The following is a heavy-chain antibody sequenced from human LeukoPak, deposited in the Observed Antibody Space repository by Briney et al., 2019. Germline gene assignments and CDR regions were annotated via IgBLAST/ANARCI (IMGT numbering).Heavy chain of an antibody. CDR3: ARAGAMFGVRNWFDP. CDR1: GGSISSGGYS. CDR2: IYHSGST. V-gene: IGHV4-30-2*01. D-gene: IGHD3-10*02. Sequence: SETLSLTCAVSGGSISSGGYSWSWIRQPPGKGLEWIGYIYHSGSTYYNPSLKSRVTVSVDRSKNQFSLKLRSVTAADTAVYYCARAGAMFGVRNWFDPWGQGTLVTVSS. J-gene: IGHJ5*02.